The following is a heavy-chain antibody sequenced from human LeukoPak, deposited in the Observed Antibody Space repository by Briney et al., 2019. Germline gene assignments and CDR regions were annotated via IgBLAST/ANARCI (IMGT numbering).Heavy chain of an antibody. Sequence: SETLSLTCTVSGGSIGSHYWSWIRQPPGKGLEWIGYIYYSGSTNYNPSLKSRVTISVDTSKNQFSLKLSSVTAADTAVYYCARGLGLFDYWGQGTLVTVSS. CDR1: GGSIGSHY. CDR2: IYYSGST. V-gene: IGHV4-59*11. J-gene: IGHJ4*02. CDR3: ARGLGLFDY. D-gene: IGHD1-26*01.